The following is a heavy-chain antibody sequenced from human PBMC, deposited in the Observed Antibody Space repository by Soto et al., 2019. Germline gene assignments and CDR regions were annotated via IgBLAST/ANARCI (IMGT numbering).Heavy chain of an antibody. CDR3: AREGSFERYDYAWGKENKWFDP. J-gene: IGHJ5*02. CDR1: GGSISSGDYY. CDR2: IYYSGST. V-gene: IGHV4-30-4*01. Sequence: QVQLQESGPGLVKPSQTLSLTCTVSGGSISSGDYYWSWIRQPPGKGPEWIGYIYYSGSTYYNPSLKSRVTISVDTSKNQFSLKLSSVTAADTAVYYCAREGSFERYDYAWGKENKWFDPWGQGTLVTVSS. D-gene: IGHD3-16*01.